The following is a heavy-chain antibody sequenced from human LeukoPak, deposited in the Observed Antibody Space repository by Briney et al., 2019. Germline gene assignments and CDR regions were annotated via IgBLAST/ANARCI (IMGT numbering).Heavy chain of an antibody. CDR2: TRNKANSYTT. V-gene: IGHV3-72*01. D-gene: IGHD3-22*01. CDR1: GFTFSDHY. CDR3: ARAYVTYYDSSGYFDY. J-gene: IGHJ4*02. Sequence: PGGSLRLSCAASGFTFSDHYMDWVRQAPGKGLEWVGRTRNKANSYTTEYAAFVKGRFTMSRDDSKNSLFLQMNTLKPEDTAVYYCARAYVTYYDSSGYFDYWGQGTLVTVSS.